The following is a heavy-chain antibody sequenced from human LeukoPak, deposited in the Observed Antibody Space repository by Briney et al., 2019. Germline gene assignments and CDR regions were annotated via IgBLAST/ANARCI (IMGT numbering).Heavy chain of an antibody. V-gene: IGHV4-38-2*01. CDR3: RMAPDNNFPGDIDF. D-gene: IGHD4-11*01. Sequence: PSETLSLMCGVSDSIINSDYYWAWIRQSPGKGLEWMGTIFHSGTSYYNPSLRGRLTLSIDSSKNHFSLRLSPVTAADTAAYCARMAPDNNFPGDIDFWGQGTLVTVSS. CDR2: IFHSGTS. CDR1: DSIINSDYY. J-gene: IGHJ4*02.